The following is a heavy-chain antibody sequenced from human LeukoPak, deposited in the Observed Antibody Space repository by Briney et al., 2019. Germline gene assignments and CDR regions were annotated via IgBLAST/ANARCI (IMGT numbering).Heavy chain of an antibody. CDR2: IYYSGST. Sequence: SETLSLTCTVSGGSLTSSSYYWGWIRQPPQKGLEWTGSIYYSGSTNYNPSLKSRVTMSVDTSKNQFSLKLSSVTAADTAVYYCARDRYYYDSSGYLFDYWGQGTLVTVSS. V-gene: IGHV4-39*07. CDR3: ARDRYYYDSSGYLFDY. D-gene: IGHD3-22*01. CDR1: GGSLTSSSYY. J-gene: IGHJ4*02.